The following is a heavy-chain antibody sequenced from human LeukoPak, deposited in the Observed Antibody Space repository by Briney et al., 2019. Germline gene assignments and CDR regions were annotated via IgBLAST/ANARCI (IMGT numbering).Heavy chain of an antibody. CDR3: ARDSIVGTWFYFDY. V-gene: IGHV4-4*07. CDR2: INTSGDT. Sequence: SETLSLTCTVSGGSISNYYWTWIRQPAGKGLEWIGRINTSGDTNYNPSLKRRVTLSVDTSKNQFSLEVISVTAADTAVYYCARDSIVGTWFYFDYWGQGTLVTVSS. CDR1: GGSISNYY. D-gene: IGHD1-26*01. J-gene: IGHJ4*02.